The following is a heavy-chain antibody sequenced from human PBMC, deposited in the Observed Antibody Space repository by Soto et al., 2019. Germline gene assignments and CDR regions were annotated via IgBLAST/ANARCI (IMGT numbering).Heavy chain of an antibody. J-gene: IGHJ4*02. CDR2: LYPADSDT. Sequence: GESLKISCKGSGYSFTNSWIGWVRQMPGKGLEWMGILYPADSDTRYSPDFQGQVTISADKSTNTAYLQWNSLKASDTAMYYCATLAARFSNSLDFWGQGTLVTVSS. CDR1: GYSFTNSW. D-gene: IGHD2-2*01. CDR3: ATLAARFSNSLDF. V-gene: IGHV5-51*01.